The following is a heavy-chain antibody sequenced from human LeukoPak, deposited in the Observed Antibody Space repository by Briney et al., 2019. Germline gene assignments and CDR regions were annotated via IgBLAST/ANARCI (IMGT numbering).Heavy chain of an antibody. J-gene: IGHJ5*01. CDR3: ARMFGYCISIGCFPGIVSKKFDS. CDR1: GITVNSNY. CDR2: IYDDGNT. V-gene: IGHV3-53*01. D-gene: IGHD2-2*03. Sequence: GGSLRLSCAASGITVNSNYMSWVRQAPGKGLEWVSVIYDDGNTYYADSVRGRFTISRDISKNTVSLQMDSLRAEDTAVYYCARMFGYCISIGCFPGIVSKKFDSWGQGTVVTVSS.